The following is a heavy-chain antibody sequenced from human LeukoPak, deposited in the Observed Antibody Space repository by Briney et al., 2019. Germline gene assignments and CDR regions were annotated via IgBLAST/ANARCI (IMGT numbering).Heavy chain of an antibody. Sequence: PGGSLRLSCEASGFTFSSYSMNWVRQAPGKGLEWVSSISSSSSYIYYADSVKGRFTISRDNAKNSLYLQMNSLRAEDTAVYYCARLAYYYDSSVLDPWGQGTLVTVSS. CDR3: ARLAYYYDSSVLDP. CDR2: ISSSSSYI. V-gene: IGHV3-21*01. D-gene: IGHD3-22*01. J-gene: IGHJ5*02. CDR1: GFTFSSYS.